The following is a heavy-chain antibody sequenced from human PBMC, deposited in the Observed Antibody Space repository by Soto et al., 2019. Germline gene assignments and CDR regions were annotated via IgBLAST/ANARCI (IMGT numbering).Heavy chain of an antibody. CDR2: ISGSGGST. D-gene: IGHD2-8*01. Sequence: EVQLLESGGGLVQPGGSLRLSCAASGFTFSSYAMSWVRQAPGKGLEWVSAISGSGGSTYYADSVKGRFTISRDNSKNTLYLQMNSLRAEDTAVYYCAKDRCTNGVCYGREFDYWGQGTLVTVSS. CDR1: GFTFSSYA. CDR3: AKDRCTNGVCYGREFDY. J-gene: IGHJ4*02. V-gene: IGHV3-23*01.